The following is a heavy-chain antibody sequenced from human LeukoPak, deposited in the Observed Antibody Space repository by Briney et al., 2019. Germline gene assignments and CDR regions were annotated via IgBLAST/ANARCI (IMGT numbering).Heavy chain of an antibody. V-gene: IGHV3-21*04. J-gene: IGHJ6*03. CDR2: I. Sequence: GGSLRLSCEASGFTFSFSTINWVRQAPGKGLEWVSSIYYADSVKGRFAVSRDDAKNSLSLQMNSLRVEDTAIYYCAKGKSGSYYYYMDVWGKGTTVTVSS. CDR1: GFTFSFST. CDR3: AKGKSGSYYYYMDV. D-gene: IGHD1-14*01.